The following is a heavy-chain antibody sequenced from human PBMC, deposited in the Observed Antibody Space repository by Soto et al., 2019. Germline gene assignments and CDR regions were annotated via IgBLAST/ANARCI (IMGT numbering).Heavy chain of an antibody. D-gene: IGHD6-6*01. Sequence: HVQLVQSGTEVKKPGYSVKVSCKASGASFSNYAISWVRQAPRQGLEWMGGIIPVLGTTNYAQIFQGRVTITANESTSTAYMELSSLRLEDTAVFYCASSNIAARPSDFDFWGQGTLVTVSP. CDR2: IIPVLGTT. CDR1: GASFSNYA. CDR3: ASSNIAARPSDFDF. V-gene: IGHV1-69*01. J-gene: IGHJ4*02.